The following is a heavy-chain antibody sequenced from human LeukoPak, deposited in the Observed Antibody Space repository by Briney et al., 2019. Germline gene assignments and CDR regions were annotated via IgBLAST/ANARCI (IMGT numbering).Heavy chain of an antibody. CDR2: INPNSGGT. CDR1: GYTFTGYY. CDR3: ARDDYGDYARSLDAFDI. J-gene: IGHJ3*02. D-gene: IGHD4-17*01. Sequence: GASVKVSCKASGYTFTGYYMHWVRQAPGQGLEWMGWINPNSGGTNYAQKFQGRVTMTRDTSISTAYMELSRLRSDDTAVYYCARDDYGDYARSLDAFDIWGQGTMVTVSS. V-gene: IGHV1-2*02.